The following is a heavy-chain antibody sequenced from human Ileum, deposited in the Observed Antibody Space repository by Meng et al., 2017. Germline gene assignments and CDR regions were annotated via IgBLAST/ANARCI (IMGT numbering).Heavy chain of an antibody. CDR2: LYSSGSA. CDR3: ARKMSGTMLDF. CDR1: GDSISTTNYY. Sequence: LQGLGPGLVKPSETLSLTCTVSGDSISTTNYYWGWIRQPPGRGLEWIGTLYSSGSAFYNPALEGRVTTSIDTSRNQFSLKLNSVSAADTAVYYCARKMSGTMLDFWGPGTLVTVSS. J-gene: IGHJ4*02. D-gene: IGHD1-1*01. V-gene: IGHV4-39*07.